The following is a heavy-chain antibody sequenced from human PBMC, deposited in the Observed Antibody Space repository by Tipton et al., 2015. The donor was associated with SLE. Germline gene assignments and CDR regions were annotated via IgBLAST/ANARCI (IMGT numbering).Heavy chain of an antibody. CDR2: IYYSGST. D-gene: IGHD6-6*01. CDR3: AREERRGAARAIDY. CDR1: GGSISSHY. J-gene: IGHJ4*02. Sequence: TLSLTCTVSGGSISSHYWSWIRQPPGKGLEWIGYIYYSGSTIYNPSLKSRVTISVDTSKNQFSLKLSSVTAADTAVYYCAREERRGAARAIDYWGQGTLVTVSS. V-gene: IGHV4-59*11.